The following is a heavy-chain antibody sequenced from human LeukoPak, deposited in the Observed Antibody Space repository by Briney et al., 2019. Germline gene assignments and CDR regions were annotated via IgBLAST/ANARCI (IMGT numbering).Heavy chain of an antibody. J-gene: IGHJ4*02. CDR1: GFTFSSYA. Sequence: GGSLRLSCAASGFTFSSYAMSWVRQAPGKGLEWVSAITGSGGSIYYADSVKGRFTISRDNSKNTLYLQMNSLRAEDTAVYYCAKARMTTLTEFDYWGQGTLVTVSS. V-gene: IGHV3-23*01. D-gene: IGHD4-17*01. CDR3: AKARMTTLTEFDY. CDR2: ITGSGGSI.